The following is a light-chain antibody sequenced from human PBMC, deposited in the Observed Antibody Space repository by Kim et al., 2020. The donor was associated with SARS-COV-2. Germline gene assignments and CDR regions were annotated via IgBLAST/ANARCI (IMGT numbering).Light chain of an antibody. CDR3: KSRDSRGTVV. J-gene: IGLJ2*01. V-gene: IGLV3-19*01. CDR2: GKD. Sequence: SSELTQDPAVSVALGQTVRITCQGYSLRKYYATWYQQKARQAPVLVFYGKDKRPSGVPDRFSGSTSGNTASLTITGAQAADEADYYCKSRDSRGTVVFGGGTKVTVL. CDR1: SLRKYY.